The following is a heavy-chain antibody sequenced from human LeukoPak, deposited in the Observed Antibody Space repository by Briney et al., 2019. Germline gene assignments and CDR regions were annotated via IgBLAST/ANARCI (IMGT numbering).Heavy chain of an antibody. V-gene: IGHV4-34*01. J-gene: IGHJ5*02. CDR2: VNHSGST. CDR1: GGSFSGYY. CDR3: ASLLGYCSSTSCSNWFDP. D-gene: IGHD2-2*01. Sequence: SETLSLTCAVYGGSFSGYYWSWIRQPPGKGLEWIGEVNHSGSTNYNPSLKSRVTISVDTSKNQFSLKLSSVTAADTAVYYCASLLGYCSSTSCSNWFDPWGQGTLVTVSS.